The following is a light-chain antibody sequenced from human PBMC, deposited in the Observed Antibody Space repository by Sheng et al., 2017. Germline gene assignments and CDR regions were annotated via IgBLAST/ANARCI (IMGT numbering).Light chain of an antibody. CDR2: AAA. J-gene: IGKJ3*01. Sequence: EIVMTQSPATLSLSPGETATLSCRADQSVSRNVAWYQQKSGQAPRLLISAAATRATGIPARFXGGGSGTEFTLTISSLQSEDFAVYFCQQYNTWPFTFGPGTKVDI. CDR1: QSVSRN. V-gene: IGKV3-15*01. CDR3: QQYNTWPFT.